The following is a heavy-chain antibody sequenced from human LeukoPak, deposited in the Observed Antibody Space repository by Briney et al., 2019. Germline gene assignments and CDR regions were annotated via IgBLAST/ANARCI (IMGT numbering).Heavy chain of an antibody. V-gene: IGHV4-39*07. J-gene: IGHJ4*02. D-gene: IGHD6-13*01. CDR3: ATGIAAASFDY. CDR2: IYYTGNT. Sequence: SETLSLTCTVSGGSISSSSYYWDWIRQPPGKGLEWIGSIYYTGNTYLNPSLKSRVTISIDTSKNQFSLKLSSVTAADTAVYYCATGIAAASFDYWGQGTLVTVSS. CDR1: GGSISSSSYY.